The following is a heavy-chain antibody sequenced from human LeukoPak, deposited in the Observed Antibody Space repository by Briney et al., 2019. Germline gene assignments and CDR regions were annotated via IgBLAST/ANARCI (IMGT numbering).Heavy chain of an antibody. CDR3: ARGGGSYKFDI. CDR1: GDSITNYY. J-gene: IGHJ4*02. Sequence: SETLSLTCTVSGDSITNYYWSWIRQVAGKGLEWIARIHTSGSTHYSPSLKSRVTISADTSKNQFSLTLTSVTAADTAVYYCARGGGSYKFDIWGQGTLATVSS. D-gene: IGHD1-26*01. V-gene: IGHV4-4*07. CDR2: IHTSGST.